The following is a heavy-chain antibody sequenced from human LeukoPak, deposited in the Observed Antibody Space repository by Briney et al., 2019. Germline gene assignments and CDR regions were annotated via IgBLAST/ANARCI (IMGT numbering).Heavy chain of an antibody. CDR2: FSYDGSNK. CDR1: GFTFSSYA. V-gene: IGHV3-30-3*01. D-gene: IGHD1-26*01. Sequence: GGSLRLSCAASGFTFSSYAMHWVRQAPGKGLEWVAVFSYDGSNKYYADSVKGRFTISRDNSKNTLYLQMNSLRSDDTAVYYCARDGSGSYADGFFDYWGQGTLVTVSS. J-gene: IGHJ4*02. CDR3: ARDGSGSYADGFFDY.